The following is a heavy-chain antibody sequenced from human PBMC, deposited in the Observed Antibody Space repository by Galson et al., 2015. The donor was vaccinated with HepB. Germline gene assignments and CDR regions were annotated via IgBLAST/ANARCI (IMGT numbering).Heavy chain of an antibody. CDR1: GFTFSSYG. D-gene: IGHD4-23*01. CDR2: IWYDGSNK. CDR3: ARAWYGGSYYYYYMDV. J-gene: IGHJ6*03. V-gene: IGHV3-33*01. Sequence: LRLSCAASGFTFSSYGMHWVRQAPGKGLEWVAVIWYDGSNKYYADSVKGRFTISRDNSKNTLYLQMNSLRAEDTAVYYCARAWYGGSYYYYYMDVWGKGTTVTVSS.